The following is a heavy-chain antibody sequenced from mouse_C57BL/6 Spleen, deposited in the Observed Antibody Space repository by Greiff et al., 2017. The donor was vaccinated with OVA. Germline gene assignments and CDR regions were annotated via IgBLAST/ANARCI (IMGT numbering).Heavy chain of an antibody. CDR3: ARGASPVVARYAMDY. J-gene: IGHJ4*01. V-gene: IGHV3-1*01. CDR1: GYSITSGYD. CDR2: ISYSGST. D-gene: IGHD1-1*01. Sequence: EVHLVESGPGMVKPSQSLSLTCTVTGYSITSGYDWHWIRHFPGNKLEWMGYISYSGSTNYNPSLKSRISITHDTSKNHFFLKLNSVTTEDTATYYCARGASPVVARYAMDYWGQGTSVTVSS.